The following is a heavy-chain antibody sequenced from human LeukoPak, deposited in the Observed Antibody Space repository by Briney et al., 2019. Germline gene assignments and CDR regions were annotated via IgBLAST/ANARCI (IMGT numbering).Heavy chain of an antibody. CDR2: IHYTGII. J-gene: IGHJ4*02. CDR1: GFTFSSYIMH. CDR3: ARHGAIVAAGTTPDY. D-gene: IGHD5-12*01. Sequence: PGGSLRLSCAASGFTFSSYIMHWVRQPPGKGLEWIGNIHYTGIIYYNSSLKSRVSISVDTSKNQFSLTLISVTAADTAAYYCARHGAIVAAGTTPDYWGQGTLVTVSS. V-gene: IGHV4-59*04.